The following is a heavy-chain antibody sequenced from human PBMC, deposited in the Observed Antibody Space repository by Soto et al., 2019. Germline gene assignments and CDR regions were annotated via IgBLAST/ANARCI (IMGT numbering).Heavy chain of an antibody. CDR3: ARDRVSPARFGY. J-gene: IGHJ4*02. CDR2: IYGDGTT. CDR1: GFTVSGSY. Sequence: VQLVESGGGLVQPGGSLRLSCAGSGFTVSGSYMGWVRQAPGKGPEWVSTIYGDGTTYYADSVKGRFSVSRDNSKNTLYLQMYSLRVEDTALYYCARDRVSPARFGYWGQGTLVTVSS. V-gene: IGHV3-66*01.